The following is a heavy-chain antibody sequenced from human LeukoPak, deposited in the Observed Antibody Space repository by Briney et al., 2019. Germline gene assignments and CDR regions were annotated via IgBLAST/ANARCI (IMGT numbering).Heavy chain of an antibody. J-gene: IGHJ3*02. CDR3: ARDDNSIYADDAFDI. Sequence: PSETLSLTCSVSGASISNYFWSWLRQPAGKGLEWIGRIHASASTEYNPSLKSRVTMSVDTSKNQLSLKLTSVTAADTAVYFCARDDNSIYADDAFDIWGQGTLVTVPS. CDR2: IHASAST. V-gene: IGHV4-4*07. CDR1: GASISNYF. D-gene: IGHD2/OR15-2a*01.